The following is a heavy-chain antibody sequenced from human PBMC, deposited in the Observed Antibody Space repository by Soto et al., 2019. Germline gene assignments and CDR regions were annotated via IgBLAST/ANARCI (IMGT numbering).Heavy chain of an antibody. Sequence: QLQLQESGPGLVKPSETLSLTCTVSGGSISSSSYYWGWIRQPPGKGLEWIGSIYYSGSTYYNPSLKSRVTISVDTSKNQFSLKLSSVTAADTAVYYCASLQGYCISTSCYYGMDVWGQGTTVTVSS. CDR3: ASLQGYCISTSCYYGMDV. CDR1: GGSISSSSYY. V-gene: IGHV4-39*01. J-gene: IGHJ6*02. CDR2: IYYSGST. D-gene: IGHD2-2*01.